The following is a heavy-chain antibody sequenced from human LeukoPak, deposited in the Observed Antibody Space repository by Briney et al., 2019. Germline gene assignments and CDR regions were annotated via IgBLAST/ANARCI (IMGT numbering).Heavy chain of an antibody. CDR2: IYHSGST. CDR3: ARDLWFGEKTLDY. CDR1: GYSISSGYY. Sequence: PSETLSLTCTVSGYSISSGYYWDWIRQPPGKGLEWIGSIYHSGSTYYNPSLKSRVTISVDTSKNQFSLKLSSVTAADTAVYYCARDLWFGEKTLDYWGQGTLVTVSS. J-gene: IGHJ4*02. D-gene: IGHD3-10*01. V-gene: IGHV4-38-2*02.